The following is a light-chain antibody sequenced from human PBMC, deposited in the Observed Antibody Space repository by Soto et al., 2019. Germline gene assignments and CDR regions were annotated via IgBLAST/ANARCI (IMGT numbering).Light chain of an antibody. CDR2: SNY. Sequence: QSVLTQPPSASGTPGQTVSISCSGSTSNIGSHAVNWYQQLPGTAPKLLIYSNYQRPSGVPDRFSGSKSGTSASLAISVLQSEDEAEYYCAAWDDSLNGVVLGGGTKLSVL. J-gene: IGLJ2*01. V-gene: IGLV1-44*01. CDR1: TSNIGSHA. CDR3: AAWDDSLNGVV.